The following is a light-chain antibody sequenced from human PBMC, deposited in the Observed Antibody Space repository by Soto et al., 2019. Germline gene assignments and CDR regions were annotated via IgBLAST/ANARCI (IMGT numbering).Light chain of an antibody. CDR2: DVS. Sequence: QSASVSGSPGQSITISCTGTSSDIGGYNFVSWYQQHPGKAPKLMIYDVSNRPSGVSNRFSGSKSGNTASLIISGLQAEDEADYYCSSYTSTSTFRLFGGGTKLTVL. CDR1: SSDIGGYNF. CDR3: SSYTSTSTFRL. J-gene: IGLJ2*01. V-gene: IGLV2-14*01.